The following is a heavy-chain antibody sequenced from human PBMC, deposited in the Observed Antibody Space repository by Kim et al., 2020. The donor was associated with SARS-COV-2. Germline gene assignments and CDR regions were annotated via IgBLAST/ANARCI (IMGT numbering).Heavy chain of an antibody. D-gene: IGHD3-10*01. CDR1: GGSISSSNW. Sequence: SETLSLTCAVSGGSISSSNWWSWVRQPPGKGLEWIGEIYHSGSTNYNPSLKSRVTISVDKSKNQFSLKLSSVTAADTAVYYCARDFYGSGSYYRYWGQGTLVTVSS. V-gene: IGHV4-4*02. CDR2: IYHSGST. J-gene: IGHJ4*02. CDR3: ARDFYGSGSYYRY.